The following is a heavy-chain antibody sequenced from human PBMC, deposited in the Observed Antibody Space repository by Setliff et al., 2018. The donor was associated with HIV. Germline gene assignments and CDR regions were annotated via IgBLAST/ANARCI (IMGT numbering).Heavy chain of an antibody. D-gene: IGHD3-3*01. V-gene: IGHV4-59*08. CDR1: GDSISNHY. CDR2: IYNSGNT. J-gene: IGHJ4*02. CDR3: VATTHNFWSAYTS. Sequence: PSETLSLTCNVSGDSISNHYWNWIRQPPGKGLEWIATIYNSGNTVSNPSLKSRVTISVDTSKNQFSLRVASVTSADTAVYYCVATTHNFWSAYTSWGQGTPVTVSS.